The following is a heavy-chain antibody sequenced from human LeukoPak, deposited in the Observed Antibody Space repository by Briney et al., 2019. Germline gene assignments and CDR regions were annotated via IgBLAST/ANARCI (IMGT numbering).Heavy chain of an antibody. CDR1: GFTLCSYA. D-gene: IGHD3-10*01. CDR2: VWHDGSNR. CDR3: ARELFGSGSCPDY. Sequence: GRSLRLSCTAPGFTLCSYAIHWIRQAPGKGREWVALVWHDGSNRYYADSVKGRFTISRDNSKNTVYLQMNSLRAEDTAVYYCARELFGSGSCPDYWGQGTLVTVSS. J-gene: IGHJ4*02. V-gene: IGHV3-33*01.